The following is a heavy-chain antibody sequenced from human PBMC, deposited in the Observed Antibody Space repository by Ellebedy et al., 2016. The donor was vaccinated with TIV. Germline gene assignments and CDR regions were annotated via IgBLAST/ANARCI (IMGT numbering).Heavy chain of an antibody. Sequence: GGSLRLSCAASGFTFSTYALTWVRQAPGKGLEWVSGISGNNGTTYYADSVKGRFTISRDHSKNTLYLQMNSLRAEDTALYYCAKNNGFYGNPGAYFDYWGQGNLVTVSS. CDR2: ISGNNGTT. CDR1: GFTFSTYA. CDR3: AKNNGFYGNPGAYFDY. V-gene: IGHV3-23*01. J-gene: IGHJ4*02. D-gene: IGHD4-11*01.